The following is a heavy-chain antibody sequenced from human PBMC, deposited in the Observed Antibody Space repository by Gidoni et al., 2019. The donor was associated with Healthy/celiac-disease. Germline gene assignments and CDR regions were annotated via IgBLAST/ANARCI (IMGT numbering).Heavy chain of an antibody. CDR1: GFTFSSYA. CDR2: ISGSGGST. Sequence: EVQLLESGGGLVQPGGSLRLSCAASGFTFSSYAMSWVRQAPGKGLEWVSAISGSGGSTYYADSVKGRFTISRDNSKNTLYLQMNSLRAEDTAVYYCAKDLADHSSGYELFDYWGQGTLVTVSS. CDR3: AKDLADHSSGYELFDY. V-gene: IGHV3-23*01. D-gene: IGHD3-22*01. J-gene: IGHJ4*02.